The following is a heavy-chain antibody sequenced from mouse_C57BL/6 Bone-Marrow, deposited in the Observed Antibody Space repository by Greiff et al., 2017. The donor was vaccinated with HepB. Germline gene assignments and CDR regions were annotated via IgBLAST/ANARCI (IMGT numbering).Heavy chain of an antibody. V-gene: IGHV3-6*01. Sequence: EVKLQQSGPGLVKPSQSLSLTCSVTGYSITSGYYWNWIRQFPGNKLEWMGYISYDGSNNYNPSLKNRISITRDTSKNQFFLKLNSVTTEDTATYYCASGAYWGQGTLVTVSA. CDR2: ISYDGSN. CDR1: GYSITSGYY. CDR3: ASGAY. J-gene: IGHJ3*01.